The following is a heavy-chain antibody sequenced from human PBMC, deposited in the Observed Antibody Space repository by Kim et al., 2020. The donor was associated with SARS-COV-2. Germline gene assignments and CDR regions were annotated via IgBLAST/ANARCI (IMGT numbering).Heavy chain of an antibody. V-gene: IGHV1-24*01. J-gene: IGHJ6*02. CDR3: ATNRPLGHYDILTGYRPYGMDV. CDR2: FDPEDGET. Sequence: ASVKVSCKVSGYTLTELSMHWVRQAPGKGLEWMGGFDPEDGETIYAQKFQGRVTMTEDTSTDTAYMELSSLRSEDTAVYYCATNRPLGHYDILTGYRPYGMDVWGQGTTVTVSS. D-gene: IGHD3-9*01. CDR1: GYTLTELS.